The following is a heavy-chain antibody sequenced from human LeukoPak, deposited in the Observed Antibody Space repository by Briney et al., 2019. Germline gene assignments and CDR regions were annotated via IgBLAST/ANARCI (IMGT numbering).Heavy chain of an antibody. CDR1: GFTFSSYE. CDR3: ARSRYGVVGF. CDR2: ISSSGSTI. V-gene: IGHV3-48*03. D-gene: IGHD4-17*01. Sequence: PGGSLRLSCAASGFTFSSYEMNWVRQAPGKGLEWVSYISSSGSTIYYADSVKGRFTISRDNAKNSLYLQMNTLRAEDTAVYYCARSRYGVVGFWGQGTLVTVSS. J-gene: IGHJ4*02.